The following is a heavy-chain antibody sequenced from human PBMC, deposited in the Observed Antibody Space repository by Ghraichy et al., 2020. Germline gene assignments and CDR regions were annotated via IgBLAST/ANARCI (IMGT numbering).Heavy chain of an antibody. J-gene: IGHJ6*03. D-gene: IGHD4/OR15-4a*01. Sequence: SETLSLTCTVSGDSINRDSYYWNWVRQPAGERPEWIGRIYVSGSTDSNPSLSRRIIMSLATSENQFSLELTSVTAADTAIYFCARGWGTMDYYMDVWGRGTTVTVSS. V-gene: IGHV4-61*02. CDR2: IYVSGST. CDR1: GDSINRDSYY. CDR3: ARGWGTMDYYMDV.